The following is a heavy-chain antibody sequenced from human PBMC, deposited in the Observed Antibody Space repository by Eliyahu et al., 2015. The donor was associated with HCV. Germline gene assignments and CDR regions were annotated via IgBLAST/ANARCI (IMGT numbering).Heavy chain of an antibody. Sequence: QVHLVQSGAEVTKPGASVKVSCETSGYSFTGHYMQWIRQAPGQGLEWVGWINPLTGVTNSAHKFQGRVTMTRDTSVSTAYLELSSLRSDDTAIYYCATKHCPGGPCQDFWGQGTRVTVSS. D-gene: IGHD2-8*02. CDR3: ATKHCPGGPCQDF. J-gene: IGHJ4*02. V-gene: IGHV1-2*07. CDR1: GYSFTGHY. CDR2: INPLTGVT.